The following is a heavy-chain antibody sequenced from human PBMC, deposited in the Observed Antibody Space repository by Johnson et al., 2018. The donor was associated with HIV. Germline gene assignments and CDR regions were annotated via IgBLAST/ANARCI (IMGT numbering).Heavy chain of an antibody. Sequence: QVQLVESGGGLVKPGGSLRLSCAASGFTFSSYALHWVRQAPGKGLEWVAVILYDGSNKYYADSVKGRFTISRDNSKNTLYLQMNSLRAEDTAVYYCAKKQWPEDDAFDIWGQGTMVTVSS. J-gene: IGHJ3*02. CDR2: ILYDGSNK. CDR1: GFTFSSYA. CDR3: AKKQWPEDDAFDI. D-gene: IGHD6-19*01. V-gene: IGHV3-30*18.